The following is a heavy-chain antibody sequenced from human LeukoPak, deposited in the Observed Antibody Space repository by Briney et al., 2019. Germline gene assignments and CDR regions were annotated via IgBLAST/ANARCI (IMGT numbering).Heavy chain of an antibody. V-gene: IGHV3-21*01. CDR2: INSTSSYI. Sequence: GGSLRLSCVASEFSSSIYYMNWVRQAPGRGLEWVSSINSTSSYISYADSVKGRFTISRDNPKNSLYLQMNSLRAEDTAVYYCARHSGGIDYWGQGTLVTVSS. CDR1: EFSSSIYY. D-gene: IGHD2-15*01. J-gene: IGHJ4*02. CDR3: ARHSGGIDY.